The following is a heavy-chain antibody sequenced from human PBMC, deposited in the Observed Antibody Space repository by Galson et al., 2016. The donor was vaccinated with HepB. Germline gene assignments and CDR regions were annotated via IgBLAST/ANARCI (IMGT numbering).Heavy chain of an antibody. D-gene: IGHD1-7*01. V-gene: IGHV2-5*02. Sequence: PALVKPTQTLTLTCSFSGFSLNASRLDVAWIRQPPGKALEWLALIYWDVDKRYSPSLKSRLTITKDTSKNQEVLTMTDMDPVDTATYFCARVRDGLELYFDSWGPGTLVTVSS. J-gene: IGHJ4*02. CDR2: IYWDVDK. CDR3: ARVRDGLELYFDS. CDR1: GFSLNASRLD.